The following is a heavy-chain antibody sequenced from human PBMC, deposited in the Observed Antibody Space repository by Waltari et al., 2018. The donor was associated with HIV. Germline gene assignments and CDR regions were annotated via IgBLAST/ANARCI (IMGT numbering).Heavy chain of an antibody. D-gene: IGHD5-12*01. V-gene: IGHV3-53*01. Sequence: EVQLVESGGGLIQPGGSLRLSCEASGFTVSSNYMSWVRQAPGKGLEWVSVIYSGGSTYYADSVKGRFTISRDNSKNTLYLQMNSLRAEDTAVYYCARDGQWGGYAAFDIWGQGTMVTVSS. J-gene: IGHJ3*02. CDR3: ARDGQWGGYAAFDI. CDR1: GFTVSSNY. CDR2: IYSGGST.